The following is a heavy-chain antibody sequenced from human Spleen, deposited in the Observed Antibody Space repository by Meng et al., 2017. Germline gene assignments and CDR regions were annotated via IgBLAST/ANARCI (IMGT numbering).Heavy chain of an antibody. V-gene: IGHV1-46*03. CDR2: LNPSVGST. Sequence: QVQLVQSGAWVNKPGASDKVSCKASGYTFTSYYMHWVRQAPGQGLKWMGILNPSVGSTTYAQKFEGRVTMTRDTSTSTVYLELSSLTSEDTAVYYCTRELRDTLYFDYWGQGTLVTVSS. J-gene: IGHJ4*02. CDR1: GYTFTSYY. D-gene: IGHD5-24*01. CDR3: TRELRDTLYFDY.